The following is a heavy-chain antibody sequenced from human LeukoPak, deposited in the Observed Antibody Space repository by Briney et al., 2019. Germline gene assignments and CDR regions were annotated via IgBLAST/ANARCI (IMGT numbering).Heavy chain of an antibody. CDR1: GGTFSSYA. J-gene: IGHJ5*02. Sequence: ASVKVSCKASGGTFSSYAISWVRQAPGQGLEWMGGIIPIFGTANYAQKFQGRVTITADESTSTAYMELRSLRSDDTAVYYCARVYDNWFDPWGQGTLVTVSS. D-gene: IGHD3-16*01. CDR2: IIPIFGTA. V-gene: IGHV1-69*13. CDR3: ARVYDNWFDP.